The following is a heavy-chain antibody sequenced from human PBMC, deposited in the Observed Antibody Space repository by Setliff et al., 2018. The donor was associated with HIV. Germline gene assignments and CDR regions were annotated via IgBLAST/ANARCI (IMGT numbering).Heavy chain of an antibody. V-gene: IGHV1-3*01. CDR3: ARHGRYCSAYGCVYGFDI. CDR2: INAGNGNT. D-gene: IGHD2-15*01. CDR1: GYTFTNYA. J-gene: IGHJ3*02. Sequence: RASVKVSCKASGYTFTNYAMHWVRQAPGQRLEWMGWINAGNGNTKYSQKIQGRVTITRDTSASTAYMELSSLRSEDTAVYYCARHGRYCSAYGCVYGFDIWGQGTTVT.